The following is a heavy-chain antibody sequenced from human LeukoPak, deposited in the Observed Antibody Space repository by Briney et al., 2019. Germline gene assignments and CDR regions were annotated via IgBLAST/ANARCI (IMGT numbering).Heavy chain of an antibody. V-gene: IGHV4-38-2*02. CDR1: GYSINSGHY. J-gene: IGHJ4*02. D-gene: IGHD6-19*01. CDR2: IYHSGST. Sequence: SETLSLTCTVSGYSINSGHYWGWIRQPPGKGLEWIGYIYHSGSTYYNPSLKSRVTISVDRSKNQFSLKLSSVTAADTAVYYCAREEQWLVRWWGQGTLVTVSS. CDR3: AREEQWLVRW.